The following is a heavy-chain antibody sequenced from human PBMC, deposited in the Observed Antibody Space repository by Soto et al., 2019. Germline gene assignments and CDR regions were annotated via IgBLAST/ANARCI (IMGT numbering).Heavy chain of an antibody. CDR1: GYTFSNYD. Sequence: QVQLVQSWTELKKPGASVKVSCKASGYTFSNYDMNWVRQATGQGPEWIGWVNPNNGDTGYAQKGQGRVTLTTDISTTTAYMELTSLRSEDTAIYYCAKVSREGSAIDFDYWGQGTLITVSS. D-gene: IGHD3-10*01. CDR2: VNPNNGDT. J-gene: IGHJ4*02. V-gene: IGHV1-8*01. CDR3: AKVSREGSAIDFDY.